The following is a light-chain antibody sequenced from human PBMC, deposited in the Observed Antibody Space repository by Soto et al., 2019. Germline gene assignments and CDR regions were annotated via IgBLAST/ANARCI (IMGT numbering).Light chain of an antibody. J-gene: IGKJ1*01. CDR2: AVS. CDR3: LQHHSYPQT. Sequence: DIQMTQSPSSLSASVGDGVTITCRASQGIKNDLAWYQQKPGKAPKRLIYAVSSLQSEVPSRFSGSGSGTEFTLTISGLQPEDVATYYCLQHHSYPQTFGQGTKVDIK. V-gene: IGKV1-17*01. CDR1: QGIKND.